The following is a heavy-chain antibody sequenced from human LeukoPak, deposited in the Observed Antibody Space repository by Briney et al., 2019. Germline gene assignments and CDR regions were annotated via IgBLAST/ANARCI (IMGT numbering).Heavy chain of an antibody. D-gene: IGHD3-3*01. V-gene: IGHV1-69*05. Sequence: SVKVSCKASGGTFSSYGISWVRQAPGQGLEWMGGIIPICGTTNYAQKFQGRVTITTDESTSTAYMELSSLRSDDTAVYYCARVRGGLRFLEWLLYNGDAFDIWGQGTMLTVSS. CDR2: IIPICGTT. CDR3: ARVRGGLRFLEWLLYNGDAFDI. J-gene: IGHJ3*02. CDR1: GGTFSSYG.